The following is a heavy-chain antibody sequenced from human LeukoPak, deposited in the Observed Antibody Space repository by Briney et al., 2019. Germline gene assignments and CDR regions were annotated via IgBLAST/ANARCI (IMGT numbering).Heavy chain of an antibody. CDR3: ARADSSGYPSDY. V-gene: IGHV4-59*08. D-gene: IGHD3-22*01. Sequence: SETLSLTCTVPGGSISSYYWSWIRQPPGKGLEWIGYIYYSGSTNYNPSLKSRVTISVDTSKNQFSLKLSSVTAADTAVYYCARADSSGYPSDYWGQGTLVTVSS. CDR2: IYYSGST. J-gene: IGHJ4*02. CDR1: GGSISSYY.